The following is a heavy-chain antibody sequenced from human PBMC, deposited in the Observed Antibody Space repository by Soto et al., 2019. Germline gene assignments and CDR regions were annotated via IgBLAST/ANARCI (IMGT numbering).Heavy chain of an antibody. Sequence: QVQLVQSGAEVKKPGSSVKVSCKVFGGIFDTYEISWVRQAPGQGLEWMGGIIPISGTANYAQQFQGRITITADESTSTAYMELNTLISEDTAVYYCARDVGHVDYWGQGTLVNVSS. V-gene: IGHV1-69*01. J-gene: IGHJ4*02. CDR1: GGIFDTYE. D-gene: IGHD3-16*01. CDR2: IIPISGTA. CDR3: ARDVGHVDY.